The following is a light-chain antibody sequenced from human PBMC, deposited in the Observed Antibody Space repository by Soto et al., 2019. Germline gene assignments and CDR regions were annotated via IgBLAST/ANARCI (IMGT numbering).Light chain of an antibody. CDR2: GAS. CDR3: QQYGSSPRFT. CDR1: QSVSSSY. V-gene: IGKV3-20*01. J-gene: IGKJ3*01. Sequence: EIVLTQSPGTLSLSPGERATLSCRASQSVSSSYLAWYQQKPGQAPRLLIYGASSRATGIPDRFSGSGSGTDLTLTNSRLEPEDFAVYYCQQYGSSPRFTFGPGTKVDIK.